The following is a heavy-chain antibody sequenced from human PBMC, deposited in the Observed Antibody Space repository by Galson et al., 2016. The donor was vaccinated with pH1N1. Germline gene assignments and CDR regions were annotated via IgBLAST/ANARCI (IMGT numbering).Heavy chain of an antibody. Sequence: TLSLTCTVSGGSISSDDYYWSWIRQRPGKGLEWIGYTYYSGRTYYNPSLKSRVTISLDTSKNQFSLKLNSVTAADTAVYYCATRMEGAALEYFQEWGQGTLVTVSS. D-gene: IGHD2-15*01. CDR3: ATRMEGAALEYFQE. CDR2: TYYSGRT. J-gene: IGHJ1*01. CDR1: GGSISSDDYY. V-gene: IGHV4-30-4*08.